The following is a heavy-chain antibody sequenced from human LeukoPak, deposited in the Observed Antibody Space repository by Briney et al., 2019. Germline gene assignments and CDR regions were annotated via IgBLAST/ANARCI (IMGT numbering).Heavy chain of an antibody. CDR2: INHSGST. V-gene: IGHV4-4*02. Sequence: SETLSLTCAVSGGSISSSNWWSWVRQPPGKGLEWIGEINHSGSTNYNPSLKSRVTISVDTSKNQFSLKLTSVTAADTAVYYCARTSNYWSPYFDYWGQGALVTVSS. D-gene: IGHD1-1*01. CDR3: ARTSNYWSPYFDY. CDR1: GGSISSSNW. J-gene: IGHJ4*02.